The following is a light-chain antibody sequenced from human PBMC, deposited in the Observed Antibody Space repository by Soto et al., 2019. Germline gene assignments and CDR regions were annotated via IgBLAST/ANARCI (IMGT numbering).Light chain of an antibody. Sequence: EIVMTQSPATLSVSPGERATLSCRASQSVSSSLAWYQQKPGQAPRLLMFRASTRATGIPARFSGSGSGTEFTLTISSLQSEDFAVYYCQQRSNWPWGTFGQGTKLEIK. V-gene: IGKV3-15*01. CDR2: RAS. J-gene: IGKJ2*01. CDR3: QQRSNWPWGT. CDR1: QSVSSS.